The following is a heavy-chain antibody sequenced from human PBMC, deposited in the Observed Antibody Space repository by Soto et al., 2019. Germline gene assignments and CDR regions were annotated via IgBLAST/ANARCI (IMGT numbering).Heavy chain of an antibody. CDR1: GFSLSTTGVG. Sequence: QITLKESGPPLVKPTQTLTLTCSFSGFSLSTTGVGVGWFRQPPGEALEWLAVIYWDDDKRYSPPLKNRLTITTDTSKNQVVLAMTNMDPVDTATYYCAHRHYDFWRAFLNWGQGALVTVSS. CDR3: AHRHYDFWRAFLN. V-gene: IGHV2-5*02. D-gene: IGHD3-3*01. J-gene: IGHJ4*02. CDR2: IYWDDDK.